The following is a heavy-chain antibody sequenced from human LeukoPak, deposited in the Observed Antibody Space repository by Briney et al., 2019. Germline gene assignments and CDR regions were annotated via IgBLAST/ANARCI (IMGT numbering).Heavy chain of an antibody. CDR2: ISYDGSNK. V-gene: IGHV3-30-3*01. CDR1: GFTFSSYA. J-gene: IGHJ4*02. Sequence: PGRSLRLSCAASGFTFSSYAMHWVRQAPGKGLEWVAVISYDGSNKYYADSVKGRFTISRDNSKNTLYLQMNSLRAEDTAVYYCAKVQSGSSSWYPTYFDYWGQGTLVTVSS. D-gene: IGHD6-13*01. CDR3: AKVQSGSSSWYPTYFDY.